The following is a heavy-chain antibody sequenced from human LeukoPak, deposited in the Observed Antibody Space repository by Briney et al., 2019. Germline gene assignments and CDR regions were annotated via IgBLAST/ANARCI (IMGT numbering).Heavy chain of an antibody. Sequence: SVKVSCKASGGTFSSYAISWVRQAPGQGLEWMGGIIPIFGTANYAQKFQGRVTITADESTSTAYMELSSLRSEDTAVYYCARGADYYYGMDVWGEGTTVTVSS. CDR2: IIPIFGTA. CDR3: ARGADYYYGMDV. CDR1: GGTFSSYA. J-gene: IGHJ6*04. V-gene: IGHV1-69*13.